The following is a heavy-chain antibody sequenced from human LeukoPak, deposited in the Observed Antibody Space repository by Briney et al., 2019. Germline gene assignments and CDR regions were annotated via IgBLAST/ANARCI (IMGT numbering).Heavy chain of an antibody. J-gene: IGHJ4*02. Sequence: PGGSLRLSCAASGFTFSSYAMHWVRQAPGKGLEWVAVISYDGSNEYYADSVKGRFTISRDNSKNTLYLQMNSLRAEDTVVNYCARDRGRQLWPTYYFDYWGQGTLVTVSS. CDR1: GFTFSSYA. V-gene: IGHV3-30*04. D-gene: IGHD5-18*01. CDR3: ARDRGRQLWPTYYFDY. CDR2: ISYDGSNE.